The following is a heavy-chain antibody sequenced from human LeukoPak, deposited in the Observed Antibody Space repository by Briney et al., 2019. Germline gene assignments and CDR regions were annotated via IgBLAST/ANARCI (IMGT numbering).Heavy chain of an antibody. V-gene: IGHV3-53*01. CDR3: ARVGVVPAAIPDGFDI. CDR1: GFTVSSNY. J-gene: IGHJ3*02. Sequence: GGSLRLSCAASGFTVSSNYMSWVRQAPGKGLEWVSVIYSGGSAYTADSVKGRFTISIDNSKNTLYLQMNSLTAEDTAVYYCARVGVVPAAIPDGFDIWGQGTMVTVSS. CDR2: IYSGGSA. D-gene: IGHD2-2*01.